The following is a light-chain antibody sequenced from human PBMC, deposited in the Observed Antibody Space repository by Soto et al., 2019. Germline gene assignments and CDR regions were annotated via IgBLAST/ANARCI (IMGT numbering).Light chain of an antibody. Sequence: EIVLTQSPGTLSLSPGDRATLSCGASQSVSSSYLAWYQQKPSQAPRLLIYGASSRATGIPDRFSGSGSGTDFTLTISRLEPEDFAVYYCQQFGSSLWTFGQGTKVDIK. CDR2: GAS. CDR3: QQFGSSLWT. J-gene: IGKJ1*01. CDR1: QSVSSSY. V-gene: IGKV3-20*01.